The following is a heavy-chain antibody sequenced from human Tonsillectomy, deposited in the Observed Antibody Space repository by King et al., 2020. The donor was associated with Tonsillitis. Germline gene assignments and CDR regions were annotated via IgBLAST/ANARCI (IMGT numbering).Heavy chain of an antibody. Sequence: LQLQESGPGLVKPSQTLSLTCTVSGGSISSGHYYWSWIRQPPGKALEWIGYIYYSGITTYNPSLRSRTIISVDTSKNQFSLRLTSVTAADTAVYYCARTPKAAYCGRDCRGWFDPWGQGTLVTVSA. D-gene: IGHD2-21*02. J-gene: IGHJ5*02. CDR2: IYYSGIT. CDR1: GGSISSGHYY. V-gene: IGHV4-30-4*01. CDR3: ARTPKAAYCGRDCRGWFDP.